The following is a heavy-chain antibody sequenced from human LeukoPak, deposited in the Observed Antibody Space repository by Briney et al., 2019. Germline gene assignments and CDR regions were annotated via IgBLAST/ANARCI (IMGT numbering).Heavy chain of an antibody. CDR3: ARVAAAAGIS. CDR2: IYYSGST. J-gene: IGHJ3*01. V-gene: IGHV4-39*07. Sequence: SETLSLTCTVSGGSISSSSYYWGWIRQPPGKGLEWIGGIYYSGSTYYNPSLKSRVTISVDTSKNQFSLKLSSVTAADTAVYYCARVAAAAGISWGQGTMVTVSS. CDR1: GGSISSSSYY. D-gene: IGHD6-13*01.